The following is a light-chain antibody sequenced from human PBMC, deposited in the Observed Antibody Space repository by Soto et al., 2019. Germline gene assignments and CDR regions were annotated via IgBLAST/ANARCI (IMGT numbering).Light chain of an antibody. Sequence: ELVLTQSPGTLSLSPGERATLSCRASQSVSSNYLAWYQQKPGQAPRLLIYGASSRATGIPDRISGSESGTYFTRTISRLEPEDFAVYYCQQYGSSPWTFGQGTKVEIK. J-gene: IGKJ1*01. V-gene: IGKV3-20*01. CDR2: GAS. CDR1: QSVSSNY. CDR3: QQYGSSPWT.